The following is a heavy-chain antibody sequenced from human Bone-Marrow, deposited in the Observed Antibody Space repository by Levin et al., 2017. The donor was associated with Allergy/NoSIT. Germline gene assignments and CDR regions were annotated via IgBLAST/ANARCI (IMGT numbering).Heavy chain of an antibody. J-gene: IGHJ4*01. CDR3: AKGRYVGSGAIHNSFDC. D-gene: IGHD3-10*01. CDR1: GFPFSSYV. Sequence: GGSLRLSCAASGFPFSSYVLSWVRQAPGKGLEWVSLISGSGDSTFYADSVKGRFTISRDNSKNTLYLQMNSLRADDTAVYSCAKGRYVGSGAIHNSFDCWGHGTLVTVSS. V-gene: IGHV3-23*01. CDR2: ISGSGDST.